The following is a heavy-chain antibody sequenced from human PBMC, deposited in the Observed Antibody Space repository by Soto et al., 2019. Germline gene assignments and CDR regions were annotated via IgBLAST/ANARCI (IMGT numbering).Heavy chain of an antibody. CDR3: ARAEAEGGTYYYYGMDV. V-gene: IGHV1-3*01. Sequence: ASVKVSCKASGYTFTSYAMHWVRQAPGQRLEWMGWINAGNGNTKYSQKFQGRVTITRDTSASTAYMELSSLRSEDTAVYYCARAEAEGGTYYYYGMDVWGQGTTVTVS. CDR1: GYTFTSYA. CDR2: INAGNGNT. J-gene: IGHJ6*02. D-gene: IGHD1-26*01.